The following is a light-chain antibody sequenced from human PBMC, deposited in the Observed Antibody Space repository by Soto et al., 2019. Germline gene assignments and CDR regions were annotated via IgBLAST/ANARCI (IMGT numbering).Light chain of an antibody. CDR2: AAS. V-gene: IGKV1-6*01. CDR3: LQDYIYPWT. J-gene: IGKJ1*01. CDR1: QDIRND. Sequence: AIQMTQSPSSLSAFVGDRVTISCRASQDIRNDLGWYQQKPGKAPKLLIYAASKLQSGVPSRFSGSRSGTDFTLTISSLQPEDFATYYCLQDYIYPWTFGQGTKVEIK.